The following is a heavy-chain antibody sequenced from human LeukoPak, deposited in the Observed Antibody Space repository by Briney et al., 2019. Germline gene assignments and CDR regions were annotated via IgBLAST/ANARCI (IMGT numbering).Heavy chain of an antibody. D-gene: IGHD5-24*01. Sequence: SETLSLTCSISGGSVSSYYWNWIRQSPGKGLEWIGFVYSGGSSNYNPSLKSRVAMSVDKSRNQFSLRMRSVTAADTAMYYCAKGGGKMTGYMYYFDHWGQGTLVTVSS. CDR2: VYSGGSS. V-gene: IGHV4-59*02. J-gene: IGHJ4*02. CDR3: AKGGGKMTGYMYYFDH. CDR1: GGSVSSYY.